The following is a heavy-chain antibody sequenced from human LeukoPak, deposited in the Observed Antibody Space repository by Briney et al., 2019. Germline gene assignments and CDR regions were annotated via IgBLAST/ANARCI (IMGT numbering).Heavy chain of an antibody. V-gene: IGHV4-59*01. J-gene: IGHJ4*02. CDR3: ATRSTGVAATFDS. CDR2: ISYSGNT. CDR1: GGSISSYY. Sequence: SETLSLTCSVSGGSISSYYWSWIRQPPGKGLEWIGYISYSGNTNYNPSLKSRVTISVDTSKNQFSLKLRSVTAADSAVYYCATRSTGVAATFDSWGQGALVTVCS. D-gene: IGHD2-15*01.